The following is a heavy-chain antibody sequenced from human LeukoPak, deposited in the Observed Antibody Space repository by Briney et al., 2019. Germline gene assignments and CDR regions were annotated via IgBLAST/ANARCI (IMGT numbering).Heavy chain of an antibody. CDR2: ISAYNGNT. J-gene: IGHJ3*02. CDR1: GYTFINYG. CDR3: ARDLVVAGTSGGAFDI. V-gene: IGHV1-18*01. D-gene: IGHD6-19*01. Sequence: ASVKVSCKSSGYTFINYGISWVRQAPGQGLEWMGWISAYNGNTDYAQKFQGRVSMTKDTITNTVYMELTSLGSDDTAVYYCARDLVVAGTSGGAFDIWGQGTMVTVSS.